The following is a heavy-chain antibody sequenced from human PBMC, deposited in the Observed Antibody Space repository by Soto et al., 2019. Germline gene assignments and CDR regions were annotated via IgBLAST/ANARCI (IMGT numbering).Heavy chain of an antibody. V-gene: IGHV3-48*04. CDR1: GFTFSSYI. D-gene: IGHD3-10*01. J-gene: IGHJ6*02. CDR3: AREQGTVKYNYYYYGMDV. Sequence: SLRLSCAASGFTFSSYILNWVRQAPGKGLEWVSYISSSGRTIYYADSVKGRFTISRDNAKNSLYLQMNSLRAEDTAVYFCAREQGTVKYNYYYYGMDVWGQGTTVTVSS. CDR2: ISSSGRTI.